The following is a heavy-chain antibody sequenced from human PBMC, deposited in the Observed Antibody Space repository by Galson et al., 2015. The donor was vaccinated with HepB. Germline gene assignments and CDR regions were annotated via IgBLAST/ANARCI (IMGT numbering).Heavy chain of an antibody. CDR3: ARGSMVFDC. CDR1: GLIVRSNF. J-gene: IGHJ4*02. Sequence: SLRLSCAASGLIVRSNFMTWVRQAPGKGLEWVSVIYSGENINTYYADAVKGRFTISRDNSKNTLYLQMNSLRADDTVVYYCARGSMVFDCWGRGTLVTVSS. CDR2: IYSGENINT. V-gene: IGHV3-66*01. D-gene: IGHD3-10*01.